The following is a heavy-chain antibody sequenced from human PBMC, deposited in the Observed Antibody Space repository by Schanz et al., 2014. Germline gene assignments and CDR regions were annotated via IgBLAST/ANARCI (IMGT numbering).Heavy chain of an antibody. V-gene: IGHV3-48*04. Sequence: EVQVVESGGDFVQPGGSLRLSCAVSGSTFRNYGMGWVRQAPGKGLEWLSYISRDGTTSYYADSVKGRFTISRDNAKNSLYLEMTSLRGEDTAVYYCARENLNWEAFDIWGQGTVVTVSS. D-gene: IGHD7-27*01. CDR1: GSTFRNYG. CDR3: ARENLNWEAFDI. CDR2: ISRDGTTS. J-gene: IGHJ3*02.